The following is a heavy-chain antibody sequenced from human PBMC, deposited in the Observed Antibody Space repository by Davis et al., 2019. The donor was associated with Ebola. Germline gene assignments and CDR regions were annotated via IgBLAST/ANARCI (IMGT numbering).Heavy chain of an antibody. V-gene: IGHV4-61*05. D-gene: IGHD3-10*01. J-gene: IGHJ6*02. CDR2: IYYSGST. Sequence: MPSETLSLTCTVSGGSISSSSYYWGWIRQPPGKGLEWIGYIYYSGSTNYNPSLKSRVTISVDTSKNQFSLKLSSVTAADTAVYYCATIGHYYGSGSYYYYYYGMDVWGQGTTVTVSS. CDR3: ATIGHYYGSGSYYYYYYGMDV. CDR1: GGSISSSSYY.